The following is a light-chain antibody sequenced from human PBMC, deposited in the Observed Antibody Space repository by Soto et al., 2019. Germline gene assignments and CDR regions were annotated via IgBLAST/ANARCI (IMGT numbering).Light chain of an antibody. Sequence: EIVMTQSQATLSVSPGDRATLSCRASQSVSSYLTWYQQKPGQAPRLLIYDASNRATGIPARFSGSGSGTDFTLTISSLEPEDFAVYYCQQRSNWPLTFGGGTKVDIK. CDR2: DAS. V-gene: IGKV3-11*01. J-gene: IGKJ4*01. CDR3: QQRSNWPLT. CDR1: QSVSSY.